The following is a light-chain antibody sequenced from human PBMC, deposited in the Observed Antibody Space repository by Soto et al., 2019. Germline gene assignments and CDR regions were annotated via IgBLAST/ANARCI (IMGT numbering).Light chain of an antibody. CDR1: SSNVGSNY. CDR2: RNN. Sequence: QSGLTQPPSASATPGQSVTISCSGSSSNVGSNYVSWYQQIPGTAPKLLIYRNNQRPSGVPDRFSGSKSGTSASLAISGLRSEDEADYYCASWDDSLSGWVFGGGTKVTVL. V-gene: IGLV1-47*01. CDR3: ASWDDSLSGWV. J-gene: IGLJ3*02.